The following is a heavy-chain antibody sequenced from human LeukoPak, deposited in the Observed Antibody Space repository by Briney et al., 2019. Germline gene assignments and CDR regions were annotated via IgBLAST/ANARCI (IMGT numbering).Heavy chain of an antibody. CDR3: ARGRRYCSSTSCYPIYDY. CDR1: GGSFSGYY. D-gene: IGHD2-2*01. Sequence: PSETLSLTCAVYGGSFSGYYWSWIRQPPGKGLEWIGEINHSGSTNYNPSLKSRVTISVDTSKNQFSLKLSSVTAADTAVYYCARGRRYCSSTSCYPIYDYWGQGTLVTVSS. J-gene: IGHJ4*02. V-gene: IGHV4-34*01. CDR2: INHSGST.